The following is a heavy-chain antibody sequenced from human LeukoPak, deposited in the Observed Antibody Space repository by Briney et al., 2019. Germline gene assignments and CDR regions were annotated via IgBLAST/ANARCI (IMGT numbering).Heavy chain of an antibody. Sequence: KPSETLSLTCAVSGYSISSGYYWGWIRQPPGKGLEWIGSIYHSGSTYYNPSLKSRVTISVDTSKNQFSLKLSSVTAADTAVYYCARASTLYDFLDYWGHGTLVTVSS. V-gene: IGHV4-38-2*01. J-gene: IGHJ4*01. D-gene: IGHD3-3*01. CDR2: IYHSGST. CDR3: ARASTLYDFLDY. CDR1: GYSISSGYY.